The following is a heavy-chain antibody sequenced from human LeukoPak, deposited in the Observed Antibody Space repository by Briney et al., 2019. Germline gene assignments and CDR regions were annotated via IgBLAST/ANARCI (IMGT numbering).Heavy chain of an antibody. D-gene: IGHD3-10*01. CDR1: GFTFTDYA. CDR2: ISGSGGNT. Sequence: PGGSLRLSCAVSGFTFTDYAMSWVRQAPGKGLEWVSAISGSGGNTYYAHSVKGRFTISRDNSKNTLYLQMNSLRADDTAVYYCAKVRPRYGSGSYSNFDYWGQGTLVTVSS. J-gene: IGHJ4*02. V-gene: IGHV3-23*01. CDR3: AKVRPRYGSGSYSNFDY.